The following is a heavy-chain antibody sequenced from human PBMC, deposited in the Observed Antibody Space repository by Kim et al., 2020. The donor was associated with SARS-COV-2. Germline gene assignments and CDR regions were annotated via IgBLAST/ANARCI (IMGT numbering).Heavy chain of an antibody. Sequence: GGSLRLSCAASGFTFSSYSMNWVRQAPGKGLEWVSYISSSSSSTIYYADSVKGRFTISRDNAKNSLYLQMNSLRDEDTAVYYCARGKSIAARRNERYGMDVWGQGTTVTVSS. CDR1: GFTFSSYS. V-gene: IGHV3-48*02. CDR3: ARGKSIAARRNERYGMDV. D-gene: IGHD6-6*01. CDR2: ISSSSSSTI. J-gene: IGHJ6*02.